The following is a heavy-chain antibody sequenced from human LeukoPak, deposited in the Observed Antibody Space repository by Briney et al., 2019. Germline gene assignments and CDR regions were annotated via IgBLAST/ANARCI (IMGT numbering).Heavy chain of an antibody. Sequence: GGSLRLSCATSGFTFSTCWMSWVRQAPGKGLEWVANIKQGGSETYYADSVKGRFTIFRDNAKNSLYLQMDSLRVEDTAVYYCANGDGFDYWGQGTLVIVSS. CDR3: ANGDGFDY. D-gene: IGHD5-24*01. CDR2: IKQGGSET. V-gene: IGHV3-7*01. CDR1: GFTFSTCW. J-gene: IGHJ4*02.